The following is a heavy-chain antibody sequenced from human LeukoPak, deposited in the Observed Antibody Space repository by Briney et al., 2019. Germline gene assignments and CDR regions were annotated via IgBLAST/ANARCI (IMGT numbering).Heavy chain of an antibody. CDR1: GYIFTGYY. V-gene: IGHV1-2*02. D-gene: IGHD3-22*01. Sequence: ASVKVSCKASGYIFTGYYMHWVRQAPGQGLEWMGWINPNSGGTNYAQKFQGRVTMTRDTSISTAYMELSRLRSDDTAVYYCARGYYDSSGYSTIDAFDIWGQGTMVTVSS. CDR3: ARGYYDSSGYSTIDAFDI. CDR2: INPNSGGT. J-gene: IGHJ3*02.